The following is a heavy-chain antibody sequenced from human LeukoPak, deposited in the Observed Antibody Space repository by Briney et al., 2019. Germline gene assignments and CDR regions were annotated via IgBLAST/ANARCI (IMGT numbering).Heavy chain of an antibody. CDR2: INPNSDGT. CDR1: GFTFTGYY. CDR3: ARDVGGGSLNWFDP. J-gene: IGHJ5*02. D-gene: IGHD2-15*01. V-gene: IGHV1-2*06. Sequence: RASVRLSCAASGFTFTGYYLHWVRQAPGQGPEWMGPINPNSDGTNYAQTLQGRVTITRDTSISTAYMELSRLRSDDTAVYYCARDVGGGSLNWFDPWGQGALVCVSS.